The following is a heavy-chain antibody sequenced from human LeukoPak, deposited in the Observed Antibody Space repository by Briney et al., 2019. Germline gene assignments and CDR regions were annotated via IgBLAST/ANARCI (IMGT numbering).Heavy chain of an antibody. CDR3: AKEPFGPNVFDF. V-gene: IGHV3-30*04. CDR2: ISYDGADP. CDR1: GFTFGRYP. J-gene: IGHJ3*01. D-gene: IGHD3-16*01. Sequence: GRSLRLSCAASGFTFGRYPLHWVRQAPGKGLEWVASISYDGADPYYADSVGGRFTISRDNSKDTLYLQMNSLRPEDTAVYYCAKEPFGPNVFDFWGQGTMVAVSS.